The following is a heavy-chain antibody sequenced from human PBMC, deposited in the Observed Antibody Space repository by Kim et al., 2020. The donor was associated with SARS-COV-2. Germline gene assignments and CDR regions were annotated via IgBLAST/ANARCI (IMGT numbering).Heavy chain of an antibody. D-gene: IGHD3-3*01. J-gene: IGHJ5*02. CDR3: VRNGYDFWNGDYRLDP. CDR2: ISAYNGNT. V-gene: IGHV1-18*01. CDR1: GYTFTSYG. Sequence: ASVKVSCKASGYTFTSYGISWVRQAPGQWLEWMGWISAYNGNTNYSQKLQGRVTMTTDTSTGTAYMELRSLRSDDTAVYYCVRNGYDFWNGDYRLDPWGQGTLVTVSS.